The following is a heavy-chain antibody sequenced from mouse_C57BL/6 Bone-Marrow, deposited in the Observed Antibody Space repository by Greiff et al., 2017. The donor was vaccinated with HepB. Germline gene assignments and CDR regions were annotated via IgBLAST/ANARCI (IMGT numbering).Heavy chain of an antibody. D-gene: IGHD1-1*01. Sequence: VQLQQSGAELLKPGASVKLSCKATGYTFTGYWIEWVKQRPGHGLEWIGEILPGSGSTNYNEKFKGKATFTADTSSNTAYMQLSSLTTEDSAIYYCARWDTTVVASYYFDYWGQGTTLTVSS. CDR3: ARWDTTVVASYYFDY. V-gene: IGHV1-9*01. CDR2: ILPGSGST. CDR1: GYTFTGYW. J-gene: IGHJ2*01.